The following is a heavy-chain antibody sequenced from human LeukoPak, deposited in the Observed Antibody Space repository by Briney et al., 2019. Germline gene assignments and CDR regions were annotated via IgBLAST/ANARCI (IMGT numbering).Heavy chain of an antibody. V-gene: IGHV3-30*02. CDR3: AKRATKTGTYYFDY. CDR1: GFTFSSYG. D-gene: IGHD1-1*01. CDR2: IRYDGSNK. J-gene: IGHJ4*02. Sequence: GGSLRLSCAASGFTFSSYGMHWVRQAPGKGLEWVAFIRYDGSNKYHADSVKGRFTISRDNSKNTLSLQMNSLRAEDTAVYYCAKRATKTGTYYFDYWGQGTLVTVSS.